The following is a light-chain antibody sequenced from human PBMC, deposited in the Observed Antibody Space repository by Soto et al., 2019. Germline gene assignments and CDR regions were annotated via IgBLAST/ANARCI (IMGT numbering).Light chain of an antibody. CDR1: GSDIGAYNY. V-gene: IGLV2-14*01. J-gene: IGLJ1*01. Sequence: QSALTQPASVCGYPGQSITISCTVTGSDIGAYNYVSWYQQHPGKAPTPIIYGVPHRPSGVSTRFSASKSAYTASLTISGLQAEDEADYYCSSFTTSYFYVFGPGTKVTVL. CDR3: SSFTTSYFYV. CDR2: GVP.